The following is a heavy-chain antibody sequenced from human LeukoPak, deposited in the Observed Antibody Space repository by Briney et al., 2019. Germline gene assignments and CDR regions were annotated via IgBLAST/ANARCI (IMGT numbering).Heavy chain of an antibody. CDR2: IRHDETSK. V-gene: IGHV3-30*02. CDR1: GFTFSAYN. J-gene: IGHJ4*02. Sequence: PGGSLRLSCAASGFTFSAYNIHWVRHAPGKGLEWVAFIRHDETSKYYIDSVKGRFTISRDNSKNTLYLQMNSLRPEDTAVYYCVKDYGSGTCALDYWGQGALVTVSS. CDR3: VKDYGSGTCALDY. D-gene: IGHD3-10*01.